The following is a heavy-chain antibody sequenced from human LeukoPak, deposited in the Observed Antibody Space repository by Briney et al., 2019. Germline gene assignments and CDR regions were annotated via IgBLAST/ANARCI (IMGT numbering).Heavy chain of an antibody. CDR1: GFTFSSYS. J-gene: IGHJ4*02. D-gene: IGHD6-19*01. CDR3: ARGQYSSGWPEDS. V-gene: IGHV3-21*01. Sequence: GGSLRLSCAASGFTFSSYSMNWVRQAPGKGLEWVSSIISSSSYIHYADSVKGRFTISGDNAKNSLYLQMNSLRAEDTAVYYCARGQYSSGWPEDSWGQGTLVTVSS. CDR2: IISSSSYI.